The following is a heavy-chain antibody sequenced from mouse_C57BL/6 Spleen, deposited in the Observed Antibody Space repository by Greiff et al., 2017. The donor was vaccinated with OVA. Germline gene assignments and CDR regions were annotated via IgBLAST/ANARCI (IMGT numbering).Heavy chain of an antibody. CDR3: TREWDGGFDY. D-gene: IGHD1-1*02. CDR2: ISRGGDYL. J-gene: IGHJ2*01. V-gene: IGHV5-9-1*02. Sequence: EVKVVESGEGLVKPGGSLKLSCAASGFTFSCYSMSWVRQTPEKRLEWVAYISRGGDYLYYADTVKGRFTISRDNARNTLYLQMSSLKSEDTAMYYCTREWDGGFDYWGQGTTLTVSS. CDR1: GFTFSCYS.